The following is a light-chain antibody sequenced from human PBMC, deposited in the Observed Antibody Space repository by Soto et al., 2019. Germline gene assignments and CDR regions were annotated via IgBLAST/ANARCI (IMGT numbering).Light chain of an antibody. CDR1: TSNIGNNA. CDR3: AAWDDSLDGVV. Sequence: QSVLTQPPSVSEAPRQRVTISCSGSTSNIGNNAVSWYQQFPGKAPTLIIYFDDLLPSGVSDRFSGSKSGTSASLAISGLQSEHEADYYCAAWDDSLDGVVFGGGTKLTVL. V-gene: IGLV1-36*01. CDR2: FDD. J-gene: IGLJ2*01.